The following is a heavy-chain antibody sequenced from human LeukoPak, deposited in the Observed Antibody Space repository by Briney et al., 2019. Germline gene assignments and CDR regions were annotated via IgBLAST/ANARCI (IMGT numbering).Heavy chain of an antibody. D-gene: IGHD4-17*01. CDR1: GYTFTSYG. CDR2: ISAYNGNT. J-gene: IGHJ5*02. CDR3: ARVRTTVTTLGWFDP. V-gene: IGHV1-18*01. Sequence: GASVKVSCKASGYTFTSYGISWVRQAPGQGLEWMGWISAYNGNTNYAQKLQGRVTMTTDTSTSTAYMELRSLRSDDTAVYYCARVRTTVTTLGWFDPWGQGTLVTVSS.